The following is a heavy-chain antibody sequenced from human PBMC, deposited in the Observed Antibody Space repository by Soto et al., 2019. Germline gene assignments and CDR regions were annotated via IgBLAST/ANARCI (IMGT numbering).Heavy chain of an antibody. CDR2: INAGNGNT. CDR1: GYTFTSYA. CDR3: ARDHYYGSGSYYNLGPGY. V-gene: IGHV1-3*01. J-gene: IGHJ4*02. Sequence: GASVKVSCKASGYTFTSYAMHWVRQAPGQRLEWMGWINAGNGNTKYSQKFQGRVTITRDTSASTAYMELSSLRSEDTAVYYCARDHYYGSGSYYNLGPGYWGQGTLVTVSS. D-gene: IGHD3-10*01.